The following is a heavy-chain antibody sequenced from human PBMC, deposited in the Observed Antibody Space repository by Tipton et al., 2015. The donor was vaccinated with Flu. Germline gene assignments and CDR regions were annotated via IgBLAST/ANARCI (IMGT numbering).Heavy chain of an antibody. J-gene: IGHJ3*01. CDR2: IYHGGGT. V-gene: IGHV3-66*02. D-gene: IGHD3-16*01. CDR3: VRTARRPFGAFDV. CDR1: GFSISSSY. Sequence: SLRLSCAASGFSISSSYMNWVRQAPGKGLEWLSVIYHGGGTYYADSVKGRFTISRDNSNGTLHRQMNSLTGGDTAVYYCVRTARRPFGAFDVWGQGTMVTVSS.